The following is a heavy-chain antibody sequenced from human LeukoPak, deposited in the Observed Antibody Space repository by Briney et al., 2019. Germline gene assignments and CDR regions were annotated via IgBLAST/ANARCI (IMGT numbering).Heavy chain of an antibody. CDR1: GGSISSSNW. CDR3: AKSNGYGLVDI. CDR2: IYHSGST. V-gene: IGHV4-4*02. D-gene: IGHD3-10*01. J-gene: IGHJ3*02. Sequence: PSETLSLTCAVSGGSISSSNWWSWVRQPPGKGLEWIGEIYHSGSTSYNPSLKSRVTISVDTSRNQFSLKLNSVTAADTAVYYCAKSNGYGLVDIWGQGTMVTVSS.